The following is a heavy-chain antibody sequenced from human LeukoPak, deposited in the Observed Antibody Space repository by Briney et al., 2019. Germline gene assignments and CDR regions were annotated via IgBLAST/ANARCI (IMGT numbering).Heavy chain of an antibody. CDR1: GFTVSSNY. D-gene: IGHD2-8*01. V-gene: IGHV3-66*01. CDR3: ARVYTGDWFDP. J-gene: IGHJ5*02. CDR2: IYSGGST. Sequence: GGSLRLSCAASGFTVSSNYMTWVRQAPGKGLEWVSVIYSGGSTYYADSVKGRFTISRDNSKNTLYLQMNSLRAEDTAVYYCARVYTGDWFDPWGQGTLVTVS.